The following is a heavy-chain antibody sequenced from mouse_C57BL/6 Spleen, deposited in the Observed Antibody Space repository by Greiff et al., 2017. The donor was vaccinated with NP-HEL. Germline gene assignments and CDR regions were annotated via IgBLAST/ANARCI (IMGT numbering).Heavy chain of an antibody. CDR1: GYTFTDYN. V-gene: IGHV1-22*01. CDR2: INPNNGGT. CDR3: ARGGRSNFDY. J-gene: IGHJ2*01. Sequence: EVQGVESGPELVKPGASVKMSCKASGYTFTDYNMHWVKQSHGKSLEWIGYINPNNGGTSYNQKFKGKATLTVNKSSSTAYMELRSLTSEDSAVYYCARGGRSNFDYWGQGTTLTVSS.